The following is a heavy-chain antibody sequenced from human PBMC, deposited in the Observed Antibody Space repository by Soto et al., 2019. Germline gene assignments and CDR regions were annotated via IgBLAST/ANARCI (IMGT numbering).Heavy chain of an antibody. Sequence: GGSLRLSCAASGFTVSSNYMSWVRQAQGKGLEWVSVIYSGGSTYYADSVKGRFTISRDNSKNTLYLQMNSLRAEDTAVYYCARDPIGGCLHYEGYYGMDARALRAAVTVSS. CDR1: GFTVSSNY. D-gene: IGHD3-16*01. J-gene: IGHJ6*02. CDR2: IYSGGST. CDR3: ARDPIGGCLHYEGYYGMDA. V-gene: IGHV3-66*01.